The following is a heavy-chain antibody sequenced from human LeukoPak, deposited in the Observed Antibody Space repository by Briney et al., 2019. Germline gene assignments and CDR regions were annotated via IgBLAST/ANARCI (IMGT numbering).Heavy chain of an antibody. CDR1: GFTFSNAC. V-gene: IGHV3-15*01. Sequence: GGALRLSSAASGFTFSNACMSWVPHAPGKGREWCGHIKNKTDGETTDHAAHVKGRFTILRDASKNTLYLQRSSLKSEDTAVYYCTIEGSYWRQGTLVSVSS. J-gene: IGHJ4*02. CDR3: TIEGSY. CDR2: IKNKTDGETT.